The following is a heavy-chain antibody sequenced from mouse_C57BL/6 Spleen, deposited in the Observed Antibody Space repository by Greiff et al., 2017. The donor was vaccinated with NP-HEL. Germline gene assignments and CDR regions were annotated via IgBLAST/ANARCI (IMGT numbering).Heavy chain of an antibody. CDR3: ARPIYYDYDEGFAY. CDR1: GYTFTSYW. Sequence: QVQLQQPGAELVRPGTSVKLSCKASGYTFTSYWMHWVKQRPGQGLEWIGVIDPSDSYTNYNQKFKGKATLTVDTSSSTAYMQLSSLTSEDSAVYYCARPIYYDYDEGFAYWGQGTLVTVSA. J-gene: IGHJ3*01. CDR2: IDPSDSYT. V-gene: IGHV1-59*01. D-gene: IGHD2-4*01.